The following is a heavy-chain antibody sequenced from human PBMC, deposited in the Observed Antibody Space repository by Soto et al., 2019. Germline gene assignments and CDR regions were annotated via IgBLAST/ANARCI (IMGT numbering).Heavy chain of an antibody. V-gene: IGHV4-59*08. Sequence: QVQLQESGPGLVKPSETLSLTCTVSGGSISSYYWSWIRQPPGKGLEWIGYIYYSGSTNYNPSLKSRVTISVDTSKNQFSLKLSSVTAADTAVYYCARGLVVVAAAGWFDPWGQGTLVTVSS. CDR2: IYYSGST. J-gene: IGHJ5*02. D-gene: IGHD2-15*01. CDR3: ARGLVVVAAAGWFDP. CDR1: GGSISSYY.